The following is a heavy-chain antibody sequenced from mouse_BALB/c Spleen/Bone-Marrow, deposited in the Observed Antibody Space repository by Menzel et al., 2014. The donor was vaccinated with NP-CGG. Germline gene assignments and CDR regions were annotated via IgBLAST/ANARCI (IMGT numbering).Heavy chain of an antibody. Sequence: VQLQQPGPELIKPGALVKMSCKASGYTFTSCVIHWVKQKPGQGLKWIGYIDPYNDGTKYNEKFKGMATLTSDKSSSTAYMDLSSLASEDSAVYYCVRGVYYDYDEGALDYWGQGTSVTVSS. CDR1: GYTFTSCV. CDR3: VRGVYYDYDEGALDY. V-gene: IGHV1-14*01. J-gene: IGHJ4*01. CDR2: IDPYNDGT. D-gene: IGHD2-4*01.